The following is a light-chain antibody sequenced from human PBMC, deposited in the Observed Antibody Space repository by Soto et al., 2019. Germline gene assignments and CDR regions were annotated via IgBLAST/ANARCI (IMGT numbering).Light chain of an antibody. J-gene: IGLJ1*01. CDR3: SSYTSATTYV. CDR1: SSDVGAYNY. V-gene: IGLV2-14*01. CDR2: DVS. Sequence: QSALTQPASVSGSPGQSITISCTGTSSDVGAYNYASWYQQYPGEAPKVIIYDVSHRPAGVSNRFSGSKSGNTASLTISGXXTQDEADYYCSSYTSATTYVFGTGTKLTVL.